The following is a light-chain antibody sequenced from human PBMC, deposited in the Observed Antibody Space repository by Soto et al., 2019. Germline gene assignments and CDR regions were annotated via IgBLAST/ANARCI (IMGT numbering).Light chain of an antibody. CDR1: QSVSSSY. CDR2: GAS. J-gene: IGKJ1*01. CDR3: QQYGSSPWT. Sequence: EIVLTQSPGTLSLSPGERATLSCRASQSVSSSYLAWYQRKTGQAPRLLIYGASSSATGIPDRFSGSGSGTDFTFTISRLEPEDFAVYYCQQYGSSPWTFGQGTKVDIK. V-gene: IGKV3-20*01.